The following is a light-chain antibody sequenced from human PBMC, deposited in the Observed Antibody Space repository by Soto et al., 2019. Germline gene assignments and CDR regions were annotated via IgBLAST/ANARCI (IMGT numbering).Light chain of an antibody. V-gene: IGLV2-8*01. J-gene: IGLJ1*01. CDR1: SSDVGGYNY. CDR2: EVS. Sequence: QSVLTQPPSASGSPGQSVTNSCSGTSSDVGGYNYVSWHQQHPGKAPKLMIYEVSKRPSGVPDRFSGSKSGNTASLIVSGLQAEDEADYYCSSYAGSNNFVFGTG. CDR3: SSYAGSNNFV.